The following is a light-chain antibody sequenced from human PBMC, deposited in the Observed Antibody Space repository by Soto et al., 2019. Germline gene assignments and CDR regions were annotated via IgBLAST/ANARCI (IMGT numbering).Light chain of an antibody. V-gene: IGKV1-39*01. Sequence: DIRMTQSPSSLSAAVADRVTITCRASQSSSSYLNWYQQKPGKAPKLLIYAASSLQSGVPSRFSGSGSGTDFTLTISSLQPEDFATYYCQQSYSTPWAFGQGTKVEIK. CDR2: AAS. CDR1: QSSSSY. CDR3: QQSYSTPWA. J-gene: IGKJ1*01.